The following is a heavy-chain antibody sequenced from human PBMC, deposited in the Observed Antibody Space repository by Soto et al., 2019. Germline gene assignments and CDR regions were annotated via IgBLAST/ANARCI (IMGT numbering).Heavy chain of an antibody. CDR3: ARVGGQWPVDY. J-gene: IGHJ4*02. V-gene: IGHV1-46*01. CDR2: INPSGGST. CDR1: GYTFTSYC. D-gene: IGHD6-19*01. Sequence: ASVKVSCKASGYTFTSYCMHWVRQAPGQGLEWMGIINPSGGSTSYAQKFQGRVTMTRDTSTSTVYMELSSLRSEDTAVYYCARVGGQWPVDYWGQGTLVTVSS.